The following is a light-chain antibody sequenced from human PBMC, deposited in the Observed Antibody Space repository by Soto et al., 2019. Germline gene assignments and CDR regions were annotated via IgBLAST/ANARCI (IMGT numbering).Light chain of an antibody. CDR3: QQYDSSPWT. CDR1: QSFISSF. J-gene: IGKJ1*01. CDR2: RAS. Sequence: EVVLTQSPGTLSLSPGEIATLSFSASQSFISSFLAWYQQRPGQAPRLLIYRASNRATGIPDRFSGSGSGKDFPLTISRLEPEDFAVYHCQQYDSSPWTFGQGTKVDIK. V-gene: IGKV3-20*01.